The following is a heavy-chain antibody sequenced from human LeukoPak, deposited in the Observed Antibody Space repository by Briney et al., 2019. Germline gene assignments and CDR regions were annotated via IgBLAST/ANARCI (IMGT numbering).Heavy chain of an antibody. CDR3: ARDPIEASGAIDY. CDR1: GYTFTGYY. V-gene: IGHV1-2*02. J-gene: IGHJ4*02. Sequence: GASVKVSCKASGYTFTGYYMHWVRQAPGQGLEWMGWTNPNSGGTSYAQKFQGRVTMTRDTSISTAYMELSRLRSDDTAVYYCARDPIEASGAIDYWGQGTLVTVSS. D-gene: IGHD6-13*01. CDR2: TNPNSGGT.